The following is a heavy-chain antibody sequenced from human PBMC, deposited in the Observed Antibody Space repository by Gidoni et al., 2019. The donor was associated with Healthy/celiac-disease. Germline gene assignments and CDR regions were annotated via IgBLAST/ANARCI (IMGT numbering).Heavy chain of an antibody. Sequence: EVQLVESGGGLVQPGGSLKISCAASGSTFSGSSMHWVRQASGKGLGCVRLIRSKANRYATAYAASVKGSFTISRDYSKNTAYLQMNSLTTEDTAVYYCTTIAVAGTIDYWVHGTLVTVSS. J-gene: IGHJ4*01. D-gene: IGHD6-19*01. V-gene: IGHV3-73*02. CDR2: IRSKANRYAT. CDR1: GSTFSGSS. CDR3: TTIAVAGTIDY.